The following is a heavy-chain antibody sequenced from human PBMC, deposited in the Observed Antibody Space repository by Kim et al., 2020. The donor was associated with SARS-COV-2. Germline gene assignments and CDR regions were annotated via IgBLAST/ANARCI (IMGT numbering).Heavy chain of an antibody. V-gene: IGHV4-4*07. CDR2: IYTSGST. CDR1: GGSISSYY. J-gene: IGHJ6*03. D-gene: IGHD2-8*02. Sequence: SETLSLTCTVSGGSISSYYWSWIRQPAGKGLEWIGRIYTSGSTNYNPSLKSRVTMSVDTSKNQFSLKLSSVTAADTAVYYCAREGWWSNYYYYMDVWGKGTTVTVSS. CDR3: AREGWWSNYYYYMDV.